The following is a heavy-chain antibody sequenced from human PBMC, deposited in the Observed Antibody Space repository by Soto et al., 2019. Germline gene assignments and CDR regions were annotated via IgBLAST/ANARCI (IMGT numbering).Heavy chain of an antibody. D-gene: IGHD3-22*01. J-gene: IGHJ5*02. Sequence: SETLSLTCTVSGGSISSGGYYWSWIRQHPGKGLEWIGNIYYSGSTYYNPSLKSRVTISVDTSKNQFSLKLSSVTAADTAVYYCARVFYDSSGLQPKTNWFDPWGQGTQVTDS. CDR2: IYYSGST. CDR1: GGSISSGGYY. V-gene: IGHV4-31*03. CDR3: ARVFYDSSGLQPKTNWFDP.